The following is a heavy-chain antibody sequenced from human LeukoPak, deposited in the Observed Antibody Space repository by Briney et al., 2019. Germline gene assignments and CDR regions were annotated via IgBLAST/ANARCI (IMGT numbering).Heavy chain of an antibody. V-gene: IGHV3-66*04. J-gene: IGHJ4*02. Sequence: PGGSLRLSCAASGFTFSSYGMSWVRQAPGKGLEWVSTIYSGGSTYYADSVKGRFTISRDNSKNTLFLQMNSLRAEDTAVYYCARHLMRQQLVPFDYWGQGTLVTVSS. D-gene: IGHD6-13*01. CDR1: GFTFSSYG. CDR3: ARHLMRQQLVPFDY. CDR2: IYSGGST.